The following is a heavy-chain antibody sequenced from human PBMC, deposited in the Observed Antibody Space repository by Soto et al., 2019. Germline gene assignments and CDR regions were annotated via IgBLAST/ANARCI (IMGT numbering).Heavy chain of an antibody. CDR3: ARGRPHYYDSSGYYYEGDWYFDL. J-gene: IGHJ2*01. Sequence: QVQLQESGPGLVKPSGTLSLTCAVSGGSISSSNWWSWVRQPPGKGLEWIGEIYHSGSTNYNPSLKSRVTISVDKSKNQFSLKLSSVTAADTAVYYCARGRPHYYDSSGYYYEGDWYFDLWGRGTLVTVSS. CDR1: GGSISSSNW. CDR2: IYHSGST. D-gene: IGHD3-22*01. V-gene: IGHV4-4*02.